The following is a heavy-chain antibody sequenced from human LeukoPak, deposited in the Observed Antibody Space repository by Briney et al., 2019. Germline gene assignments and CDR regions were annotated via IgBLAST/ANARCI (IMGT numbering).Heavy chain of an antibody. V-gene: IGHV4-34*01. J-gene: IGHJ4*01. CDR1: GGSFSVWY. D-gene: IGHD4-17*01. Sequence: SETLSLTCAIYGGSFSVWYWSWVPQSPGNGLEWIAEITHSGRNHYNPSLKSPGTISPDTSKNQFSLRLTSVTAADTAVYYCAPIFGDSSDFASWGQGTLVTVSS. CDR2: ITHSGRN. CDR3: APIFGDSSDFAS.